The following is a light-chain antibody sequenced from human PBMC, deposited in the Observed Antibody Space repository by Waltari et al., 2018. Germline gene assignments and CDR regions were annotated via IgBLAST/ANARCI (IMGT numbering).Light chain of an antibody. J-gene: IGLJ2*01. CDR3: SSHAGGGNNAHVI. Sequence: QSALTQPPSASGSPGQSVTLSCTGTTSDLGAYNFVSWYQQHPDKVPELMIYEVSKRPSGVPDRFSGSKSGNTASLRVSGLQAEDEADYYCSSHAGGGNNAHVIFGGGTKLTVL. CDR2: EVS. V-gene: IGLV2-8*01. CDR1: TSDLGAYNF.